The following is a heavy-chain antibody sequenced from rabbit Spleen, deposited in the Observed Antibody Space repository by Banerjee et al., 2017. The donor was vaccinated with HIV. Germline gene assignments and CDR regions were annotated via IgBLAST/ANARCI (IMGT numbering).Heavy chain of an antibody. J-gene: IGHJ3*01. CDR3: ARFYSGYVDCGYAAR. Sequence: QEQLVEAGGGVDKPGGSMALTCKASGFSLNYKYVMCWVRQAAGKGLEWIGCINTKSSENVYAAWSKGRFTISKTSSTTVTLQITSLTAADTATYFCARFYSGYVDCGYAARWGQGTLVTVS. V-gene: IGHV1S45*01. CDR2: INTKSSEN. CDR1: GFSLNYKYV. D-gene: IGHD7-1*01.